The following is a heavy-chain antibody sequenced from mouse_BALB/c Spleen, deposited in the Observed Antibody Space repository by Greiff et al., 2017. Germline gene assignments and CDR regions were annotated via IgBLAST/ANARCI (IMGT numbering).Heavy chain of an antibody. CDR3: ATNPDDGYYDWFAY. Sequence: QVQLKESGPELVKPGASVKISCKASGYAFSSSWMNWVKQRPGQGLEWIGRIYPGDGDTNYNGKFKGKATLTADKSSSTAYMQLSSLTSVDSAVYFCATNPDDGYYDWFAYWGQGTLVTVSA. J-gene: IGHJ3*01. V-gene: IGHV1-82*01. CDR2: IYPGDGDT. CDR1: GYAFSSSW. D-gene: IGHD2-3*01.